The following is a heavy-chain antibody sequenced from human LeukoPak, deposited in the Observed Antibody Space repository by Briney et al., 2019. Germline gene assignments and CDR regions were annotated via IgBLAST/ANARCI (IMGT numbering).Heavy chain of an antibody. D-gene: IGHD5-24*01. CDR3: ARDGGDGYNFYY. J-gene: IGHJ4*02. Sequence: ASVKVSCKAPGYTFSGYYMHWLRQAPGQGLEWMGWINPNGGVTNYAQKFQGRVTMTRDTSISTAYMELSRLRSDDTAVYYCARDGGDGYNFYYWGQGTLVTVSS. CDR2: INPNGGVT. CDR1: GYTFSGYY. V-gene: IGHV1-2*02.